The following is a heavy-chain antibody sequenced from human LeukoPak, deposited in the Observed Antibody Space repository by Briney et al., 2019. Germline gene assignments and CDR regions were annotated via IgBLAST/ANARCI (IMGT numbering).Heavy chain of an antibody. V-gene: IGHV1-69*04. Sequence: SVKVSCKASGGTFSNYAISWVRQAPGQGLEWMGRIIPILGIANYAQKFQGRVTIAADKSTSTAYMELSSLRSEDTAVYYCARATVTTSPFDPWGQGTLVTVSS. D-gene: IGHD4-17*01. CDR3: ARATVTTSPFDP. CDR1: GGTFSNYA. CDR2: IIPILGIA. J-gene: IGHJ5*02.